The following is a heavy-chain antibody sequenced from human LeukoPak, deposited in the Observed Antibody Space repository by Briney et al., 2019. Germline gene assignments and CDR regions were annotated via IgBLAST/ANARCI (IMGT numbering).Heavy chain of an antibody. CDR2: FAGSDTMI. D-gene: IGHD3-22*01. Sequence: PGGSLRLSCAASGFAFSAYEMNWVRQAPGKGLEWVAYFAGSDTMIYYADSVRGRFTISRDNAKNSLYLQMNSLRAEDTALYYCTTLGYHLDSWGQGTLVTVSS. CDR1: GFAFSAYE. V-gene: IGHV3-48*03. J-gene: IGHJ4*02. CDR3: TTLGYHLDS.